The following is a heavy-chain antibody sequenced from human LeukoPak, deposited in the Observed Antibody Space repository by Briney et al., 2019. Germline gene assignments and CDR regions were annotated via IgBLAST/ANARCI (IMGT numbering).Heavy chain of an antibody. J-gene: IGHJ6*02. CDR2: INPNSGGT. D-gene: IGHD3-10*01. CDR1: GYTFTGYY. V-gene: IGHV1-2*02. Sequence: ASVKVSCKASGYTFTGYYMHWVRQASGQGLEWMGWINPNSGGTNYAQKFQGRVTMTRDTSISTAYMELSRLRSDDTDVYYCARDKETHGSGSKPESNGMDVWGQGTTVTVSS. CDR3: ARDKETHGSGSKPESNGMDV.